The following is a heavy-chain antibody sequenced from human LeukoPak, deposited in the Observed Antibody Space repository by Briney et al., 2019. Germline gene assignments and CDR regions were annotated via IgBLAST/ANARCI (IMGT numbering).Heavy chain of an antibody. J-gene: IGHJ4*02. CDR2: IYYSGST. Sequence: PSETLSLTCTVSGGSISSSSYYWGWIRQPPGKGLEWIGRIYYSGSTYYNPSLKSRVTISVDTSKNQFSLKLSSVTAADTAVYYCAREQYYYDSSGYYEDYFDYWGQGTLVTVSS. CDR3: AREQYYYDSSGYYEDYFDY. CDR1: GGSISSSSYY. V-gene: IGHV4-39*02. D-gene: IGHD3-22*01.